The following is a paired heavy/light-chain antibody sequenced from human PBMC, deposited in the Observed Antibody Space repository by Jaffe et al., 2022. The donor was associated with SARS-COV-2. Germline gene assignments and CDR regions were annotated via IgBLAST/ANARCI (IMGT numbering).Heavy chain of an antibody. J-gene: IGHJ6*02. CDR1: GFTFSSYG. D-gene: IGHD6-13*01. V-gene: IGHV3-30*18. CDR3: AKEAGSSSWYPAPPYYGMDV. Sequence: QVQLVESGGGVVQPGRSLRLSCAASGFTFSSYGMHWVRQAPGKGLEWVAVISYDGSNKYYADSVKGRFTISRDNSKNTLYLQMNSLRAEDTAVYYCAKEAGSSSWYPAPPYYGMDVWGQGTTVTVSS. CDR2: ISYDGSNK.
Light chain of an antibody. J-gene: IGKJ3*01. Sequence: DIVMTQSPLSLPVTPGEPASISCRSSQSLLHSNGYNYLDWYLQKPGQSPQLLIYLGSNRASGVPDRFSGSGSGTDFTLKISRVEAEDVGVYYCMQALQTLFTFGPGTKVDIK. CDR3: MQALQTLFT. V-gene: IGKV2-28*01. CDR2: LGS. CDR1: QSLLHSNGYNY.